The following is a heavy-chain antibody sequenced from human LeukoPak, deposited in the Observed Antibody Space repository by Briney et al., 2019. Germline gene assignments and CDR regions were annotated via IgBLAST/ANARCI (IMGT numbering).Heavy chain of an antibody. CDR3: AKISDYSNFLDY. V-gene: IGHV3-33*06. Sequence: GRSLRLSCAASGFTFSSYGKHWVRQAPGKGLEWVAVIWYDGSNNSYADSVKGRFTISRDNSKNTLYLQTNSLRAEDTAVYYCAKISDYSNFLDYWGEGTLGTASS. CDR2: IWYDGSNN. J-gene: IGHJ4*02. D-gene: IGHD4-11*01. CDR1: GFTFSSYG.